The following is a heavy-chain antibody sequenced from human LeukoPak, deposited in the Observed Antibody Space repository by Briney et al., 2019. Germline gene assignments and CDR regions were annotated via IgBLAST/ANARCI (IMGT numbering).Heavy chain of an antibody. Sequence: GGSLRLSCAASGFTFNNYWMNWVRQAPGKGLEWVANIEQDGSEKYYVDSVKSRFTISRDNAKNLLSLQMNSLRAEDTAVYYCARDLGTPGFFDYWGQGTLVTVSS. D-gene: IGHD7-27*01. CDR1: GFTFNNYW. J-gene: IGHJ4*02. V-gene: IGHV3-7*01. CDR2: IEQDGSEK. CDR3: ARDLGTPGFFDY.